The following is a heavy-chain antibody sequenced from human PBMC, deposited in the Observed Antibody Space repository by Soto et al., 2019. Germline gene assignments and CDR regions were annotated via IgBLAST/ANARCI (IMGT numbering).Heavy chain of an antibody. Sequence: QVQLVQSGAEVKKPGSSVKVSCKASGGTFSSYAISWVRQAPGQGLEWMGGIIPIFGTANYAQKFQGRVTITADESTRTAYMELSSLRSEDTAVYYCARRRRNYYDSSGYSFDYWGQGTLVTVSS. CDR3: ARRRRNYYDSSGYSFDY. J-gene: IGHJ4*02. V-gene: IGHV1-69*01. D-gene: IGHD3-22*01. CDR2: IIPIFGTA. CDR1: GGTFSSYA.